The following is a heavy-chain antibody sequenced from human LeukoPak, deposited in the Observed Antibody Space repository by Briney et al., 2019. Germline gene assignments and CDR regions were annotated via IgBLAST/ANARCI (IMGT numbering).Heavy chain of an antibody. CDR3: ARGGAGTEGDFYFDY. CDR1: GFSSSSYD. CDR2: IGVAGNT. D-gene: IGHD1-1*01. J-gene: IGHJ4*02. V-gene: IGHV3-13*04. Sequence: GGSLRLSCAASGFSSSSYDVHWVRQATGKGLEWVSGIGVAGNTYYPGSVKGRFTISRENAKNSLYLQMNSLRAGDTAVYYWARGGAGTEGDFYFDYWGQGTLVTVSS.